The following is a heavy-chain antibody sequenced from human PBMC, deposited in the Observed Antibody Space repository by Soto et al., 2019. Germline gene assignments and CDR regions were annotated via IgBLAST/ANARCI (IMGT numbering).Heavy chain of an antibody. J-gene: IGHJ6*02. Sequence: QVQLVESGGGVVQPGRSLRLSCAASGFTFSSYGMHWVRQAPGKGLEWVAVISYDGSNKYYADSLKGRITISRDNPKNTLYLQMNSLRAEDTAVYYCAKDVVVGATTGLGDYYYYFGMDVWGQVTTVTVSS. V-gene: IGHV3-30*18. CDR3: AKDVVVGATTGLGDYYYYFGMDV. CDR1: GFTFSSYG. CDR2: ISYDGSNK. D-gene: IGHD1-26*01.